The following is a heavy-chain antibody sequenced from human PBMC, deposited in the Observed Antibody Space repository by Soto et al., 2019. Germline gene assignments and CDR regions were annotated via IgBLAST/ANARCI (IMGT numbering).Heavy chain of an antibody. Sequence: WETLSLTCTVSGYSISSCSYWAWIRQRRGKGPAWISSIYHGGTTFYNPSLKSRITISVDTSNNQFSLKLTSVTAADTAVYYCARVHVMVVAGSTFDYWGHGTLVTVSS. V-gene: IGHV4-38-2*02. D-gene: IGHD6-19*01. CDR1: GYSISSCSY. J-gene: IGHJ4*01. CDR3: ARVHVMVVAGSTFDY. CDR2: IYHGGTT.